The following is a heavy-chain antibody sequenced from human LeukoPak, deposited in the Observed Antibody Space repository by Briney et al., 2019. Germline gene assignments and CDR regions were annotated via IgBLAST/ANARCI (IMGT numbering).Heavy chain of an antibody. V-gene: IGHV1-69*13. D-gene: IGHD3-10*01. CDR1: GGTFSSYA. CDR3: ARSAVLWFGESQDY. Sequence: GASVKVSCKASGGTFSSYAISWVRQAPGQGLEWMGGIIPIFGTANYAQKFQGRVTITADESTSTAYMELSSLRSEDTAVYYCARSAVLWFGESQDYWGQGTLVTVSS. J-gene: IGHJ4*02. CDR2: IIPIFGTA.